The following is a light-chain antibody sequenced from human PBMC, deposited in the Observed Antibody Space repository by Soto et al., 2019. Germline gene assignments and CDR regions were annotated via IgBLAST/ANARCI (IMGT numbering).Light chain of an antibody. CDR3: QQYGSSPT. CDR1: QSVSSYY. J-gene: IGKJ2*01. V-gene: IGKV3-20*01. Sequence: EIVLTQSPGTLSLSPGERATLSCRASQSVSSYYLAWYQQKPGQAPRLLIYAASSRATGIPDRFSGSGSGTDFTLTISRLEPEDFAVYYCQQYGSSPTFGQRTKLEIK. CDR2: AAS.